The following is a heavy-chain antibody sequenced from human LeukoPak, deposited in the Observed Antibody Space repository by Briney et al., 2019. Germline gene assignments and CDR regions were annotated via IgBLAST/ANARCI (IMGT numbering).Heavy chain of an antibody. CDR3: AKLGGDSNAFDI. CDR2: IRYDGRNK. Sequence: GSLRLSCAASGFTFSSYGMHWVRQAPSKGLEWVAFIRYDGRNKYYADSVKGRFTISRDNSKNTLYLQMNSLRAEDTAVYYCAKLGGDSNAFDIWGQGTMVTVSS. J-gene: IGHJ3*02. CDR1: GFTFSSYG. D-gene: IGHD2-21*02. V-gene: IGHV3-30*02.